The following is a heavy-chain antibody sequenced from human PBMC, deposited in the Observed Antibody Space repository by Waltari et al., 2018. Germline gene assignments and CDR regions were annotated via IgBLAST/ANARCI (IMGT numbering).Heavy chain of an antibody. CDR2: ISSSSSTI. CDR1: GFTFSSYS. V-gene: IGHV3-48*04. Sequence: EVQLVESGGGLVQPGGSLRLSCAASGFTFSSYSMNWVRQAPGKGLEWVSYISSSSSTIYHADSVKGRFTISRDNAKNSLYLQMNSLRAEDTAVYYCARVGPGYYFDYWGQGTLVTVSS. CDR3: ARVGPGYYFDY. J-gene: IGHJ4*02. D-gene: IGHD3-10*01.